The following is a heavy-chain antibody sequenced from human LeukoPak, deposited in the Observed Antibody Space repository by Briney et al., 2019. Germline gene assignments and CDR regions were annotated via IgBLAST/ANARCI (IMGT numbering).Heavy chain of an antibody. J-gene: IGHJ4*02. CDR1: GYSISSGYY. Sequence: PSETLSLTCTVSGYSISSGYYWGWIRQPPGKGLEWIGYIYYSGSTNYNPSLKSRVTISVDTSKNQFSLKLSSVTAADTAVYYCARSLRCYDSSGYYLYYFDYWGQGTLVTVSS. V-gene: IGHV4-38-2*02. CDR2: IYYSGST. CDR3: ARSLRCYDSSGYYLYYFDY. D-gene: IGHD3-22*01.